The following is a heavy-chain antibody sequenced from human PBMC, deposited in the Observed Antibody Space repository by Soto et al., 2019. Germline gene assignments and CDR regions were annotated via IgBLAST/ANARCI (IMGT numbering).Heavy chain of an antibody. D-gene: IGHD2-21*01. Sequence: EVQLVESGGGLVQPGGSLRLSCAASGFTLSNYAVNWVRQAPGKGLEWVSYISSDSRYIYHGDSVKGRFTISRDNARNAVYLQMNSLRDEDTAVYYCARIKFVDFFFINVDVYDMDVWGQGTPVTVSS. CDR1: GFTLSNYA. J-gene: IGHJ6*02. V-gene: IGHV3-48*02. CDR2: ISSDSRYI. CDR3: ARIKFVDFFFINVDVYDMDV.